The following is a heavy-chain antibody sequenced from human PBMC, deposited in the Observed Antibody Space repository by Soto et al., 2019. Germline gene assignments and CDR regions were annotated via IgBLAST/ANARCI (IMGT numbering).Heavy chain of an antibody. V-gene: IGHV5-10-1*01. Sequence: PGESLKISCRGSGYSFTSFWITWVRPMPGKVLEWMGTIDPSDSYTTYSPSFQGHVSISADTSDSTASLQWNSLKASDTATYFCARLQAVAGTPIDSWGQGXVVTVSS. CDR3: ARLQAVAGTPIDS. D-gene: IGHD6-19*01. CDR1: GYSFTSFW. CDR2: IDPSDSYT. J-gene: IGHJ4*02.